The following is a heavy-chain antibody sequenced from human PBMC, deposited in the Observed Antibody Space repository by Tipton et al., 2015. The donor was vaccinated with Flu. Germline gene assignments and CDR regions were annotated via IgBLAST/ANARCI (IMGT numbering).Heavy chain of an antibody. J-gene: IGHJ4*02. Sequence: SLRLSCGASGFDFSDYYMSWIRQAPGRGLEWVSYISPTGDIIYFADSLKGRFTISRDNSKSSLNLQMNTLTAEDTAIYYCARGRGSSWYGESPHELDSWGQGTLVTVSS. CDR1: GFDFSDYY. CDR3: ARGRGSSWYGESPHELDS. CDR2: ISPTGDII. V-gene: IGHV3-11*01. D-gene: IGHD6-13*01.